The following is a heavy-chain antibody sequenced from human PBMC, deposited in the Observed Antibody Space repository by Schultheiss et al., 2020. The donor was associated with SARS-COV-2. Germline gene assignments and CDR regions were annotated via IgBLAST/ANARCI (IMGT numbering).Heavy chain of an antibody. CDR3: AATPLNYVWGSYRGWAFDI. CDR1: GYSISSGYY. Sequence: SQTLSLTCAVSGYSISSGYYWGWIRQPPGKGLEWIGEIYHSGSTNYNPSLKSRVTISVDKSKNQFSLKLSSVTAADTAVYYCAATPLNYVWGSYRGWAFDIWGQGTMVTVSS. V-gene: IGHV4-38-2*01. D-gene: IGHD3-16*02. CDR2: IYHSGST. J-gene: IGHJ3*02.